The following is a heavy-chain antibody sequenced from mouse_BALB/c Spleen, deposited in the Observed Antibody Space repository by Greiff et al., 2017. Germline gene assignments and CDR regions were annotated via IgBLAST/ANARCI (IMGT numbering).Heavy chain of an antibody. CDR2: ISYSGST. CDR3: ARLYDGYYWFAY. CDR1: GYSITSDYA. Sequence: EVHLVESGPGLVKPSQSLSLTCTVTGYSITSDYAWNWIRQFPGNKLEWMGYISYSGSTSYNPSLKSRISITRDTSKNQFFLQLNSVTTEDTATYYCARLYDGYYWFAYWGQGTLVTVSA. D-gene: IGHD2-3*01. J-gene: IGHJ3*01. V-gene: IGHV3-2*02.